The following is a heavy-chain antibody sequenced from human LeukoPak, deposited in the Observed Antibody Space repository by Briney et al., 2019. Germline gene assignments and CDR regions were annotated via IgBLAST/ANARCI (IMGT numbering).Heavy chain of an antibody. D-gene: IGHD6-19*01. CDR2: IYPGDSDT. CDR3: ARQSIAVAGTQYFQH. Sequence: GESLKISCKGSGYSFTSYWIGWVRQMPGKVLEWMGIIYPGDSDTRYSPSFQGQVTISADKSISTAYLHWSSLKASDTAMYYCARQSIAVAGTQYFQHWGQGTLVTVSS. J-gene: IGHJ1*01. CDR1: GYSFTSYW. V-gene: IGHV5-51*01.